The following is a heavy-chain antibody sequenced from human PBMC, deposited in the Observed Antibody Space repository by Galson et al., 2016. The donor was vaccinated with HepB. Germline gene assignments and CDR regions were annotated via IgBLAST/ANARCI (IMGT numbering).Heavy chain of an antibody. J-gene: IGHJ4*02. CDR1: GFAFHTYV. D-gene: IGHD3-22*01. V-gene: IGHV3-23*01. Sequence: SLRLSCAASGFAFHTYVMSWVRQAPGKGLEWVSSVSGSGPSTSYADSVKGRFTISRDNSKSTLYLQMNSLSVDDTAVYYCAKDLAYYYNTTVYYPGNFDYWGQRTLVTVSS. CDR2: VSGSGPST. CDR3: AKDLAYYYNTTVYYPGNFDY.